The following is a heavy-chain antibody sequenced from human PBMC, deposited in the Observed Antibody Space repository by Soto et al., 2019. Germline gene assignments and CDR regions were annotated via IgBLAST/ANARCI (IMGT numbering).Heavy chain of an antibody. CDR3: AKGVLGVPNWFDP. D-gene: IGHD3-10*01. V-gene: IGHV4-31*03. CDR1: GGSISNSANH. Sequence: QVQLQESCPGLVRPSQTLSLSCTVSGGSISNSANHWSWIRQHPGEGLEWIGYIYYSGGTYYSPSLKGRVNVSIDASKSQFSLKLSSVTAADTAVYYCAKGVLGVPNWFDPWGQGTLVTVSS. CDR2: IYYSGGT. J-gene: IGHJ5*02.